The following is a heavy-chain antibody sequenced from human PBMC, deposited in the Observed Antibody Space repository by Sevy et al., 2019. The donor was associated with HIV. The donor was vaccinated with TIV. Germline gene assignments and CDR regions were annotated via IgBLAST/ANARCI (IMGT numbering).Heavy chain of an antibody. CDR2: IDPISAGT. CDR3: VRIRFQTGAFDS. V-gene: IGHV1-2*02. D-gene: IGHD7-27*01. Sequence: ASVKVSCKASGYTFTGHYLHWVRQAPGRGLEWMGWIDPISAGTNYAQKFKGRFTMARDTSIRKAYMELSRLRFDDTAMYYCVRIRFQTGAFDSWGQGTLVTVSS. CDR1: GYTFTGHY. J-gene: IGHJ4*02.